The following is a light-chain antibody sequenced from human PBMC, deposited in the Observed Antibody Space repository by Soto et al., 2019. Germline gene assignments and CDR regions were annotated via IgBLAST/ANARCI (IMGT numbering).Light chain of an antibody. Sequence: EIVMTQSPATLSVSPGERATLSCRASQSVSSNLAWYQQKPGQAPRLLIYGPSNRATGIPARFSGSGSGTEFTLTISSLQSEDFAVYYCQQYNNWPPYTFGQGTKLEIK. CDR3: QQYNNWPPYT. CDR1: QSVSSN. V-gene: IGKV3-15*01. J-gene: IGKJ2*01. CDR2: GPS.